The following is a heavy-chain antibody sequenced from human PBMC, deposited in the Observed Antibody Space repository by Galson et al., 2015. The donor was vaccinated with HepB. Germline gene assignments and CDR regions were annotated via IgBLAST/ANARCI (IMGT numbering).Heavy chain of an antibody. CDR2: IYYSGST. D-gene: IGHD3-3*01. Sequence: TLSLTCTVSGGSISSYYWSWIRQPPGKGLEWIGYIYYSGSTNYNPSLKSRVTISVDTSKNQFSLKLSSVTAADTAVYYCARGLYDFWSGYYNYNWFDPWGQGTLVTVSS. CDR3: ARGLYDFWSGYYNYNWFDP. J-gene: IGHJ5*02. V-gene: IGHV4-59*01. CDR1: GGSISSYY.